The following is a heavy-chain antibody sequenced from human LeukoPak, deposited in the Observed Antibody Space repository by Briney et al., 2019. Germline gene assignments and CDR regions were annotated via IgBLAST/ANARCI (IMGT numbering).Heavy chain of an antibody. CDR2: IYYSGST. CDR1: GGSISSYY. CDR3: ARVVTMVRGVTLYYFDY. V-gene: IGHV4-59*12. Sequence: SETLSLTCTVSGGSISSYYWSWIRQPPGKGLEWIGYIYYSGSTNYNPSPKSRVTISVDTSKNQFSLKLSSVTAADTAVYYCARVVTMVRGVTLYYFDYWGQGTLVTVSS. D-gene: IGHD3-10*01. J-gene: IGHJ4*02.